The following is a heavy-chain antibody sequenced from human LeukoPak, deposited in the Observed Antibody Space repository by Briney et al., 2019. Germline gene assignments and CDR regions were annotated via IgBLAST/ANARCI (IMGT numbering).Heavy chain of an antibody. D-gene: IGHD3-16*01. CDR3: ARARPPRFGGWFDP. CDR1: GGSISSSSYY. CDR2: IYYSGST. V-gene: IGHV4-39*07. Sequence: PSETLSLTCTVSGGSISSSSYYWGWIRQPPGKGLEWIGSIYYSGSTYYNPSLKSRVTISVDTSKNQFSLKLSSVTAADTAVDYCARARPPRFGGWFDPWGQGTLVTVS. J-gene: IGHJ5*02.